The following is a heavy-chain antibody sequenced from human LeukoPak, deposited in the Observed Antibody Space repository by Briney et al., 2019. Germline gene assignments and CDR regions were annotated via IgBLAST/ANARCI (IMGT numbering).Heavy chain of an antibody. CDR2: ISGSGGST. CDR3: AKDLGYYDSSGYYFNY. CDR1: GFTFSSYA. Sequence: GGSLRLSCAASGFTFSSYAMSWVRQAPGKGLEWVSAISGSGGSTYYADSVKGRFTISRDNSKNTLYLQMNSLRAEDTAVYYCAKDLGYYDSSGYYFNYWGQGTLVTVSS. V-gene: IGHV3-23*01. J-gene: IGHJ4*02. D-gene: IGHD3-22*01.